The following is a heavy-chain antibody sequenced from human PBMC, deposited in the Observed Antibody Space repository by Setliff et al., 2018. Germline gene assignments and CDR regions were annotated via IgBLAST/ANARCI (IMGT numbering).Heavy chain of an antibody. V-gene: IGHV3-23*01. CDR1: GFTFNTYA. J-gene: IGHJ4*02. Sequence: PGGSLRLSCAASGFTFNTYAMSWVRQPPGKGLEWVSSISDTALGIYYADSVRGRFTISIDNSKKTLYLLMNSLRAEDTAVYYCAKDLVSIDYVYFFDSWGQGSLVTVSS. CDR2: ISDTALGI. D-gene: IGHD4-17*01. CDR3: AKDLVSIDYVYFFDS.